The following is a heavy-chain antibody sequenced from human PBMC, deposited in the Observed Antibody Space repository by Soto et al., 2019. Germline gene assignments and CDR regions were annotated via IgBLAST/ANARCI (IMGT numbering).Heavy chain of an antibody. CDR1: GFAFSREW. Sequence: GGSLRLSCAASGFAFSREWMSWVRQAPGKGLEWVANINQGGNEEDYVDSVKGRFTISRDNAKNSLYLQMNSLRADDTGVYYCARGHFWGQGTTVTVSS. CDR2: INQGGNEE. V-gene: IGHV3-7*01. J-gene: IGHJ6*02. CDR3: ARGHF.